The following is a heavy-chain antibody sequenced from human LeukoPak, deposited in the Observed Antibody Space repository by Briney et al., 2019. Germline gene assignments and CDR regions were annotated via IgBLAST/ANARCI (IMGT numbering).Heavy chain of an antibody. CDR2: ISSSGNT. V-gene: IGHV4-34*01. CDR3: ARLGAGPTYYDFWSGYSSFYFDY. D-gene: IGHD3-3*01. Sequence: ASETLSLTCAVYGGSFSGYYWSWIRQPPGKGLEWIGGISSSGNTYYNPSLKSRITIFIDTSKNHFSLKLSSVSAADTAVYYCARLGAGPTYYDFWSGYSSFYFDYWGQGTLVTVSS. J-gene: IGHJ4*02. CDR1: GGSFSGYY.